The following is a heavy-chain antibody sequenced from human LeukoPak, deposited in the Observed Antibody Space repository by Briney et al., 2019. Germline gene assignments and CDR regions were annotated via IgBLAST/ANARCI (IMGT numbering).Heavy chain of an antibody. CDR3: ASRDYDFWSGYCPFDY. D-gene: IGHD3-3*01. J-gene: IGHJ4*02. Sequence: SVKVSCKASGGTFSSYAISWVRQAPGQGLEWMGGIIPIFGTANYAQKFRGRVTITADESTSTAYMELSSLRSEDTAVYYCASRDYDFWSGYCPFDYWGQGTLVTVSS. CDR2: IIPIFGTA. V-gene: IGHV1-69*13. CDR1: GGTFSSYA.